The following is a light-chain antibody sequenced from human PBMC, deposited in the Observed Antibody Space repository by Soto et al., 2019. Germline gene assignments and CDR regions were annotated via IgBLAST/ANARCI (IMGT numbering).Light chain of an antibody. Sequence: EIVMTQSPATLSVSPGERATLSCRASQSVSSNLAWYQQKPGQAPRLLIYVASTRATGIPARFIGSGSGTEFTLNISSLQSEYFAVYYCQQYNNWPPMAFGQGTKVEIK. V-gene: IGKV3-15*01. CDR2: VAS. J-gene: IGKJ1*01. CDR1: QSVSSN. CDR3: QQYNNWPPMA.